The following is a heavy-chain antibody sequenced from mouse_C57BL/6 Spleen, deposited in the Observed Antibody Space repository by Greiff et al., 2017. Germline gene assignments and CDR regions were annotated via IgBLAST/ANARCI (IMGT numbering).Heavy chain of an antibody. D-gene: IGHD2-2*01. CDR1: GYTFTDYY. CDR2: INPNNGGT. J-gene: IGHJ3*01. CDR3: ARRDGYDVFAY. V-gene: IGHV1-26*01. Sequence: VQLQQSGPELVKPGASVKISCKASGYTFTDYYMNWVKQSHGKSLEWIGDINPNNGGTSYNQKFKGKATLTVEKSSSTAYMEHRSLTSEDSTVYYCARRDGYDVFAYWGQGTLVTVSA.